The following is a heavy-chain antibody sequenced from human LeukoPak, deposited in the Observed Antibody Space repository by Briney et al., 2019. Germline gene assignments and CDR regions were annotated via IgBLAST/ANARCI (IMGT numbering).Heavy chain of an antibody. CDR2: IRSKAYGGTT. CDR1: GFTFGDYA. Sequence: GGSLRLSCTASGFTFGDYAMSRFRQAPGKGLEWVGFIRSKAYGGTTEYAASVKGRFTISRDDSKSIAYLQMNSLKTEDTAVYYCTRDRGMYYYGSGSVNYWGQGTLVTVSS. CDR3: TRDRGMYYYGSGSVNY. V-gene: IGHV3-49*03. D-gene: IGHD3-10*01. J-gene: IGHJ4*02.